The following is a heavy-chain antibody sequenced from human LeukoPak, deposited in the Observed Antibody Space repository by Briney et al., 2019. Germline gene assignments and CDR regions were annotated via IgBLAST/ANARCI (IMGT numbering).Heavy chain of an antibody. D-gene: IGHD3-10*01. CDR2: INHSGST. CDR1: GGSFSDDS. J-gene: IGHJ4*02. V-gene: IGHV4-34*01. CDR3: ASRGDY. Sequence: SETLSLTCAVYGGSFSDDSWTWIRQPPGKGLEWIGEINHSGSTSYNPSLKSRVTISVDTSKNQFSLNLSSVTAADTAVYYCASRGDYWGQGTLVTVSS.